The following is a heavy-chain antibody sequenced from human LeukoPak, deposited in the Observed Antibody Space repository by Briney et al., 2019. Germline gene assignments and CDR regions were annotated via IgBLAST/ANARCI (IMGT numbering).Heavy chain of an antibody. D-gene: IGHD5-18*01. Sequence: GGSLRLSCAASGFSFNNYAMYWVRQAPGKGLEWVALISYDGGDKYYAESMKGRITISRDNARKSLYLQMNTLRAEDTAVYYCARGSDTAMVLFSCFDYWGQGTLVTVSS. J-gene: IGHJ4*02. CDR3: ARGSDTAMVLFSCFDY. CDR2: ISYDGGDK. CDR1: GFSFNNYA. V-gene: IGHV3-30*03.